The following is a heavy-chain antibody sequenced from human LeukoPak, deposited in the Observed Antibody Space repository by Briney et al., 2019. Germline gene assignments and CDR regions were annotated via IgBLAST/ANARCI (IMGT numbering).Heavy chain of an antibody. CDR2: ISSSGDTV. CDR1: GFTFGSYE. D-gene: IGHD6-19*01. Sequence: PGGSLRLSCAVSGFTFGSYEMNCVRQAPGKGLEWVSYISSSGDTVYYPDSVKGRFTISRDNAKNSLYLQMNSLRGEDTAVYYCARGGAVAGLYWGQGILVTVSS. CDR3: ARGGAVAGLY. V-gene: IGHV3-48*03. J-gene: IGHJ4*02.